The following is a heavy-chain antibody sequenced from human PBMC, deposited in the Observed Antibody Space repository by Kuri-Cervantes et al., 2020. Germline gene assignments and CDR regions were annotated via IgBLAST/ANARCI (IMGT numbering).Heavy chain of an antibody. J-gene: IGHJ4*02. CDR3: AKGLYSSGWYLGGQTDYFDY. V-gene: IGHV3-30*18. D-gene: IGHD6-19*01. Sequence: LSLTCAASGFTFSNYGMHWVRQAPGKGLEWVAVISDDENNKHYADSVKGRFTISRDNSKNTLYLQMNSLRGEDTAVYYCAKGLYSSGWYLGGQTDYFDYWGQGTLVTVSS. CDR1: GFTFSNYG. CDR2: ISDDENNK.